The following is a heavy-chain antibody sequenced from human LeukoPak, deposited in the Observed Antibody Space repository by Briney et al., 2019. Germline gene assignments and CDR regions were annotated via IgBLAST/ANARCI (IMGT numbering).Heavy chain of an antibody. V-gene: IGHV4-31*03. CDR3: ARFAYYYDSSGAFDI. J-gene: IGHJ3*02. CDR2: IYYSGST. Sequence: SETLSLTCTVPGGSISSGGYYWSWIRQHPGKGLEWIGYIYYSGSTYYNPSLKSRVTISVDTSKNQFSLKLSSVTAADTAVYYCARFAYYYDSSGAFDIWGQGTMVTVSS. D-gene: IGHD3-22*01. CDR1: GGSISSGGYY.